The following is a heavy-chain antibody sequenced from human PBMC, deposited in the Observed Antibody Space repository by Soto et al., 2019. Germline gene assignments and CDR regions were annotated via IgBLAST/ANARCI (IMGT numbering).Heavy chain of an antibody. V-gene: IGHV4-61*01. CDR2: IYNSGGT. J-gene: IGHJ6*02. D-gene: IGHD6-6*01. CDR3: ARVGVRLGRIAARPQADPYYYAMDV. CDR1: GGAVSSGSYS. Sequence: QVQLQESGPGLVKPSETMSLTCTVSGGAVSSGSYSWSWIRQPPGKVLEWLGYIYNSGGTNYNHSLKSRVTISVDTSKNQFSLKLSSVTAADTAVYYCARVGVRLGRIAARPQADPYYYAMDVWGQGTTVTVSS.